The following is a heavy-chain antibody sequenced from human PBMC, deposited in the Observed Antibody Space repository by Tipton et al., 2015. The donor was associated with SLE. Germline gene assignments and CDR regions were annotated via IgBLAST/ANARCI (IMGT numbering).Heavy chain of an antibody. J-gene: IGHJ3*02. D-gene: IGHD1-26*01. V-gene: IGHV4-39*07. CDR2: ISHSGST. CDR1: GGSISSSSYY. CDR3: ARGRELTKGAFDI. Sequence: TLSLTCTVSGGSISSSSYYWGWIRQPPGKGLEWIGEISHSGSTNYNPSLKSRVTISVDTSKNQFSLKLSSVTAADTAVYYCARGRELTKGAFDIWGQGTMVTVSS.